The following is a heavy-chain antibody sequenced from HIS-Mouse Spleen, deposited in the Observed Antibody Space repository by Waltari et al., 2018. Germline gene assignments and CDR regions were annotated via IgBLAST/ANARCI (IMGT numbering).Heavy chain of an antibody. J-gene: IGHJ4*02. CDR3: ARVPEYSSSFDY. D-gene: IGHD6-6*01. CDR1: GFTFRSDW. V-gene: IGHV3-7*01. Sequence: EVQLVESGGGLVQPGGSLRLSCASSGFTFRSDWVSVGCQGPGKGLEWVANIKQDGSEKYYVDSVKGRFTISRDNAKNSLYLQMNSLRAEDTAVYYCARVPEYSSSFDYWGQGTLVTVSS. CDR2: IKQDGSEK.